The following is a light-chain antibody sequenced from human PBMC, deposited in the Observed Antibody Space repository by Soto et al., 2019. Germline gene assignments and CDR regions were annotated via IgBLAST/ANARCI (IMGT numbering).Light chain of an antibody. V-gene: IGLV2-8*01. CDR3: NSYAGSNNWV. CDR1: SSDVGGYNY. CDR2: EVS. J-gene: IGLJ3*02. Sequence: QSALTQPPSASGSPGQSVTISCTGTSSDVGGYNYVSWYQQHPGKAPKLMIYEVSKRPSGVPDRFSGSKSGNTASLTVSGLLAEDEADYYCNSYAGSNNWVFGGGTTLTVL.